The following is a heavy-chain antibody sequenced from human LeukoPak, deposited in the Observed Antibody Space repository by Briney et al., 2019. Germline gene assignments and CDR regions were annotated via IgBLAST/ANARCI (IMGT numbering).Heavy chain of an antibody. CDR2: VNPSGGST. D-gene: IGHD2-2*01. CDR1: GYPFTTYY. J-gene: IGHJ3*02. Sequence: ASVTVSCKASGYPFTTYYIHWVRQAPGQGLEWMGIVNPSGGSTNYAQRFQGRVTMTRDTSTSTVYMELSSLRSEDTAVYYCARYPMPTNAFDIWGQGTMVTVSS. CDR3: ARYPMPTNAFDI. V-gene: IGHV1-46*01.